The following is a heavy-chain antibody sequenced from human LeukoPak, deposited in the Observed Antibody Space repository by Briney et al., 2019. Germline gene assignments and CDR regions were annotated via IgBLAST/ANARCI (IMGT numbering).Heavy chain of an antibody. CDR1: GGSISSYY. CDR2: IYTSGST. V-gene: IGHV4-4*07. Sequence: SETLSLTCTVSGGSISSYYWCWIRQPAGKGLEWIGRIYTSGSTNYNPSLKSRVTMSVDTSKNQFSLKLSSVTAADTAVYYCARGLSIFGVDAFDIWGQGTMVTVSS. CDR3: ARGLSIFGVDAFDI. D-gene: IGHD3-3*01. J-gene: IGHJ3*02.